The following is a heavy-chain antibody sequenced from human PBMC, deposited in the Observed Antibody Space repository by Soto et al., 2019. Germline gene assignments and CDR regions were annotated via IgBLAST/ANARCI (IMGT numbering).Heavy chain of an antibody. CDR1: GYNFADSW. CDR2: IYPGYSDI. V-gene: IGHV5-51*01. CDR3: ARPPGRGTLFVN. J-gene: IGHJ4*02. Sequence: GESLKISCQGSGYNFADSWIGWVRQLPGRGLEWVGIIYPGYSDIRYRPSFQGRVTISADKSVNTAYLQWSSLRASDTAIYYCARPPGRGTLFVNWGQGLLVTV. D-gene: IGHD2-15*01.